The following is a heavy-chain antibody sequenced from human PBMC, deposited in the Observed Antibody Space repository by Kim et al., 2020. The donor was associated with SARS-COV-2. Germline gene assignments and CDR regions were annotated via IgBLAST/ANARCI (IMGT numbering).Heavy chain of an antibody. CDR3: AKDRWIQLWANWFDP. CDR1: GFTFSSYA. CDR2: ISGSGGST. D-gene: IGHD5-18*01. J-gene: IGHJ5*02. Sequence: GGSLRLFCAASGFTFSSYAMSWVRQAPGKGLEWVSAISGSGGSTYYADSVKGRFTISRDNSKNTLYLQMNSLRAEDTAVYYCAKDRWIQLWANWFDPWGQGTLVTVSS. V-gene: IGHV3-23*01.